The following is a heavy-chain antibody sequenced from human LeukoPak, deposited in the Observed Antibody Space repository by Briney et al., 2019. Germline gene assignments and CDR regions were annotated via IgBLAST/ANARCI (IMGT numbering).Heavy chain of an antibody. D-gene: IGHD2-2*01. Sequence: PGGSLRLSCAASGFTFSSYWMHWVRQAPGKGLVWVSRINSDGSSTSYADSVKGRFTISRDNAKNSLFLQMNSLRAEDTAVYYCARALDTSSSRYQPFEYWGQGTLVTVSS. CDR1: GFTFSSYW. CDR3: ARALDTSSSRYQPFEY. CDR2: INSDGSST. V-gene: IGHV3-74*01. J-gene: IGHJ4*02.